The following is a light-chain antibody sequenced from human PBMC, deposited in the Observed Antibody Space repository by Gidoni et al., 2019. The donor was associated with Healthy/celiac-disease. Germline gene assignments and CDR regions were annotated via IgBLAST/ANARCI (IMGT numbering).Light chain of an antibody. CDR1: QDISNY. CDR2: DAS. V-gene: IGKV1-33*01. Sequence: DIKMIQSPSSLSASVGDRVTITCQASQDISNYLHGYQQKPWKAPRLLIYDASNLETGVPARFSGSGSGTDFIFTISSLQPEDIATYYCQQYDNLPLTFGGGTKVEIK. CDR3: QQYDNLPLT. J-gene: IGKJ4*01.